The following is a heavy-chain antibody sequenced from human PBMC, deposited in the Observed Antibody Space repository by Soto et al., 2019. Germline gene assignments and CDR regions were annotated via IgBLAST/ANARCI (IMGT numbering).Heavy chain of an antibody. CDR1: GDGVRGQG. Sequence: QVHLVQSGPEVKKPGASVKVSCEVSGDGVRGQGVSWVRQAPGQRFEWMGWISGYNGNTDYAPKFPGRLSLTTDNSTSTAYMELRGLRFYDTAVYFCTRDPWGFPHDTSVYYPYYFDYWGQGSLVTVSS. D-gene: IGHD3-22*01. CDR3: TRDPWGFPHDTSVYYPYYFDY. CDR2: ISGYNGNT. J-gene: IGHJ4*02. V-gene: IGHV1-18*01.